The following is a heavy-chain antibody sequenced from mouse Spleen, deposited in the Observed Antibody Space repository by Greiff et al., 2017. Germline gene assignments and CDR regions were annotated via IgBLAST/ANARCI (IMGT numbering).Heavy chain of an antibody. V-gene: IGHV1-82*01. J-gene: IGHJ1*01. D-gene: IGHD2-2*01. CDR1: GYAFSSSW. CDR2: IYPGDGDT. Sequence: VKLVESGPELVKPGASVKISCKASGYAFSSSWMNWVKQRPGKGLEWIGRIYPGDGDTNYNGKFKGKATLTADKSSSTAYMQLSSLTSEDSAVYFCARYGYGLVYWYFDVWGAGTTVTVSS. CDR3: ARYGYGLVYWYFDV.